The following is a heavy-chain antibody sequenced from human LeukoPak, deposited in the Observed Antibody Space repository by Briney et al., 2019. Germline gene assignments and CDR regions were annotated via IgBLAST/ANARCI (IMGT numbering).Heavy chain of an antibody. D-gene: IGHD1-26*01. CDR3: ARNIVGARGWFDP. V-gene: IGHV1-2*02. Sequence: ASVKVSCKASGYTFTGYYMHWVRQAPGQGLEWMGWINPNSGGTNYAQKFQGRVTMTRDTSISTAYMELSRLRSDDTAVYYCARNIVGARGWFDPWGQGTLVTVSS. J-gene: IGHJ5*02. CDR1: GYTFTGYY. CDR2: INPNSGGT.